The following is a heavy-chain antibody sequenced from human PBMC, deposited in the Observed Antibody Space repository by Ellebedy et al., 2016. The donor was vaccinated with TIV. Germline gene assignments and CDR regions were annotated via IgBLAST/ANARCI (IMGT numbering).Heavy chain of an antibody. CDR3: ASNGGTYYYYYMDV. V-gene: IGHV4-39*07. J-gene: IGHJ6*03. CDR1: GGSISSSSYY. CDR2: IYYSGST. Sequence: GSLRLXXTVSGGSISSSSYYWGWIRQPPGKGLEWIGSIYYSGSTYYNPSLKSRVTISVDTSKNQFSLKLSSVTAADTAVYYCASNGGTYYYYYMDVWGKGTTVTVSS. D-gene: IGHD3-16*02.